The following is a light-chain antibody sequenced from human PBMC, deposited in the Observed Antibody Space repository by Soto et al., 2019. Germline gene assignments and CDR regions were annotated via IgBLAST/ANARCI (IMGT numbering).Light chain of an antibody. V-gene: IGKV3-20*01. CDR2: GAS. CDR1: QSVSSSY. J-gene: IGKJ2*01. Sequence: EIVLTQSPGTLSLSPGERATLSCRASQSVSSSYLAWYQQKPGQAPRLLIYGASSRATGIPDRFSGSGSGTDFTLTITRLEPEDFAVYYCQQYGSSPVTFGQWTKLEIK. CDR3: QQYGSSPVT.